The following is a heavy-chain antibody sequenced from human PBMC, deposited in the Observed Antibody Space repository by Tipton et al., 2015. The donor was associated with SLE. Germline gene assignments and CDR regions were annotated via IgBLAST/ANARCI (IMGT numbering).Heavy chain of an antibody. CDR2: ISPTGSTI. CDR3: ARGLLYYDILTGYYEGGFDY. CDR1: GFTFSDYY. J-gene: IGHJ4*02. V-gene: IGHV3-11*01. Sequence: SLRLSCAASGFTFSDYYMNWIRQAPGKGLEWLSYISPTGSTIYYVDSVKGRFTISRVNAKNSLYLQMNSLRGEDTAVYYCARGLLYYDILTGYYEGGFDYWGQGTLVTVSS. D-gene: IGHD3-9*01.